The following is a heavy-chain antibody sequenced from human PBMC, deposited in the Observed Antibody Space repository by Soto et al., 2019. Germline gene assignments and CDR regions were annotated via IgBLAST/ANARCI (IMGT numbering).Heavy chain of an antibody. CDR3: VSQGVNNHYGMDV. V-gene: IGHV3-48*03. CDR1: GFTFSSYE. CDR2: ISSSGSTI. Sequence: PGWSLRLSCAAAGFTFSSYEMDWVRQAPGKGLQWVSYISSSGSTIYYADSVKGRFTISRDNAKNSLYLQMNSLRAEDTAVYYCVSQGVNNHYGMDVWGQGTTVTASS. J-gene: IGHJ6*02.